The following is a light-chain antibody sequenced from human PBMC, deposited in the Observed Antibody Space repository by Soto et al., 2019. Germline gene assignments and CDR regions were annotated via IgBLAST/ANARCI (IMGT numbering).Light chain of an antibody. J-gene: IGKJ1*01. V-gene: IGKV3-11*01. CDR2: LTS. CDR3: HQRQSSPRT. CDR1: QAVNTR. Sequence: EIVLTQSPATLSSFPGDRVTLSCRASQAVNTRLAWYQHKPGQAPRLLIYLTSNRAAGIPTRFSGSGSGTDFTLTISDVQPEDFAVYYCHQRQSSPRTFVQETKVDIK.